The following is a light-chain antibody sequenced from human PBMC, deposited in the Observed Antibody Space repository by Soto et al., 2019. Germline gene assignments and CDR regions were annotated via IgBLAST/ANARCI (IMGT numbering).Light chain of an antibody. J-gene: IGKJ2*01. CDR3: QQYNT. CDR2: KAS. Sequence: DIQMTQSPSTLSASVGDRATITCRASQSISSWLAWYQQKPGKAPKLLIYKASSLESGVPSRFSGSGSGTEFTLTISSLQPDDFATYYCQQYNTFGQGTKLEIK. V-gene: IGKV1-5*03. CDR1: QSISSW.